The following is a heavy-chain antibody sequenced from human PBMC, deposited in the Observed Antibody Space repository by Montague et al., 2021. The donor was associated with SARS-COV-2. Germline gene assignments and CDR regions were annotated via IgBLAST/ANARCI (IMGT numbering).Heavy chain of an antibody. D-gene: IGHD2-2*01. CDR3: ARGYCSSTTCYRSLHY. CDR1: RGSFSGYY. Sequence: SETLSLTCTVHRGSFSGYYWTWIRQPPGKGLEWIGETSHSGGVNYNPSLKSRVTISVDTSKNHFSLKLRSVTAADTAIYYCARGYCSSTTCYRSLHYWGQGTLVADSS. CDR2: TSHSGGV. J-gene: IGHJ4*02. V-gene: IGHV4-34*01.